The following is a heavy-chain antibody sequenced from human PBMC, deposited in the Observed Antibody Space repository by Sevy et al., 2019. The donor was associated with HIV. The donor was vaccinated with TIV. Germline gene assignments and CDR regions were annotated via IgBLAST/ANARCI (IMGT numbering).Heavy chain of an antibody. CDR3: ARHPRDDFWSGYYKGFKYYYGMDV. Sequence: GESLKISCKGSGYSFTSYWIGWVRQMPGKGLEWMGIIYPGDSDTRDSTSFQGQVTISADRSISTAYLQWSSLKASDTAMYYCARHPRDDFWSGYYKGFKYYYGMDVWGQGTTVTVSS. V-gene: IGHV5-51*01. D-gene: IGHD3-3*01. CDR2: IYPGDSDT. J-gene: IGHJ6*02. CDR1: GYSFTSYW.